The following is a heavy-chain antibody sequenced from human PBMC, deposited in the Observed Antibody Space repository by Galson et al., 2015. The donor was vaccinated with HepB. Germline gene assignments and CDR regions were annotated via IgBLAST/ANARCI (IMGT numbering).Heavy chain of an antibody. J-gene: IGHJ5*02. Sequence: SVKVSCKASGYYLTIYAINWVRQAPGQRLEWMGWVNSYNGNTNYAQKFQGRVTMTTDTSTSTAYMELRSLRSDDTAVYYCARDHTVPTKNWFDPWGQRTLVTVSS. V-gene: IGHV1-18*01. D-gene: IGHD4-17*01. CDR1: GYYLTIYA. CDR3: ARDHTVPTKNWFDP. CDR2: VNSYNGNT.